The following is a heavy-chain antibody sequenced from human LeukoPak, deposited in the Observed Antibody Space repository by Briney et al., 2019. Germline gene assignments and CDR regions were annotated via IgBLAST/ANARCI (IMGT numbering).Heavy chain of an antibody. CDR1: GFTFSSYA. J-gene: IGHJ6*03. Sequence: GGPLRLSCAASGFTFSSYAMHWVRQAPGKGLEWVAVISYDGSNKYYADSVKGRFTISRDNSNNTLYLQMNSLRAEDTAVYYCAKDREISYYYYYMDVWGKGTTVTISS. CDR2: ISYDGSNK. V-gene: IGHV3-30*04. D-gene: IGHD3-10*01. CDR3: AKDREISYYYYYMDV.